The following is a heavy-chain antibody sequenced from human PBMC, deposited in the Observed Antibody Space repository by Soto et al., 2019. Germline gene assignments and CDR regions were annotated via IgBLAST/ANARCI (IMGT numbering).Heavy chain of an antibody. D-gene: IGHD3-10*01. CDR2: SYYRGSS. CDR3: AREGVSTVRGHYYFGMDV. Sequence: QVQLQESGPGLVKPSQTLSLTCTVSGGSISSGGYYWTWIRQHPGKGLEWIGHSYYRGSSYYNPSLTSRVVISVDTSGNQFSLRLTSVTAADTAVYYCAREGVSTVRGHYYFGMDVWGQGTTVTVSS. V-gene: IGHV4-31*03. J-gene: IGHJ6*02. CDR1: GGSISSGGYY.